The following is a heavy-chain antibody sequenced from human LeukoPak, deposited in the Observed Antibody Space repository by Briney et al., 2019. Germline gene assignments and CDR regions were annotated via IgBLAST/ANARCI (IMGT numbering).Heavy chain of an antibody. CDR2: VRSEGNSYEA. J-gene: IGHJ4*02. V-gene: IGHV3-73*01. CDR1: GFTLSGSP. D-gene: IGHD2-2*02. Sequence: PGGSLRLSCAASGFTLSGSPIHWVRQASGKGLEWVGRVRSEGNSYEAAYAASVKGRFTISRDDSENMTYLQMNSLKTEDTAIYYCTREGCGATSCYTNDYWGQGTLVTVSS. CDR3: TREGCGATSCYTNDY.